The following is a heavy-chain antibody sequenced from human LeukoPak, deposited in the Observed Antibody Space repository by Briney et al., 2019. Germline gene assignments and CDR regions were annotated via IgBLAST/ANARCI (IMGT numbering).Heavy chain of an antibody. CDR1: GFTFSNFG. D-gene: IGHD3-3*01. Sequence: PGGSLGLSCAASGFTFSNFGLNWVRQAPGRGLQWVSYIGSSATVTNYADAVEGRFTISRDNAAKSLYLQMDSLRVEDTAVYYCARGIAGRIATFGVIRGGYFDYWGQGTLVAVSS. CDR3: ARGIAGRIATFGVIRGGYFDY. CDR2: IGSSATVT. J-gene: IGHJ4*02. V-gene: IGHV3-48*01.